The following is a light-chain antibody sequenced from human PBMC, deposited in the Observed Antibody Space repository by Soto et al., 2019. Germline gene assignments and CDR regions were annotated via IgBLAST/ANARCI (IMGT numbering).Light chain of an antibody. J-gene: IGLJ2*01. V-gene: IGLV1-40*01. Sequence: QLVLTQPPSVSGAPGQRVTISCTGSNSNIGAGYDVHWYQQLPGTAPKLLIYGNSNRPSGAPDRFSGSKSGTSASLAITGLQAEDEADYYCQSHDSSLSAVVFGGGTKLTVL. CDR1: NSNIGAGYD. CDR3: QSHDSSLSAVV. CDR2: GNS.